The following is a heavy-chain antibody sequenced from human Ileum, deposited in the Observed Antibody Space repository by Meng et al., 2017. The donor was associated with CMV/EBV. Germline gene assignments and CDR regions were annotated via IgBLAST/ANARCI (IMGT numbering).Heavy chain of an antibody. J-gene: IGHJ4*02. Sequence: SCKTSGYTFNYKNIIWVRQAPGQGPEWMGWIDTNTGNPTYAQGFTGRFVFSLDTSVNTAYLQISSLKADDTAVYYCARDGLSGRYFDYWGQGTLVTVSS. CDR3: ARDGLSGRYFDY. CDR2: IDTNTGNP. D-gene: IGHD1-26*01. V-gene: IGHV7-4-1*02. CDR1: GYTFNYKN.